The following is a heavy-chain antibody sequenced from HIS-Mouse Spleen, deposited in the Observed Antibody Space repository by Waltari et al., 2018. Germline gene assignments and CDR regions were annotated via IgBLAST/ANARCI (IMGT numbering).Heavy chain of an antibody. J-gene: IGHJ4*02. CDR3: ARDLGEGYSNYYFDY. V-gene: IGHV3-48*01. CDR1: GFTFSSYS. CDR2: ISSSSSTI. Sequence: EVQLVESGGGLVQPGGSVRLSCAASGFTFSSYSSNWVRQAPGKGLEWVSYISSSSSTIYYADSVKGRFTISRDNAKNSLYLQMNSLRAEDTAVYYCARDLGEGYSNYYFDYWGQGTLVTVSS. D-gene: IGHD4-4*01.